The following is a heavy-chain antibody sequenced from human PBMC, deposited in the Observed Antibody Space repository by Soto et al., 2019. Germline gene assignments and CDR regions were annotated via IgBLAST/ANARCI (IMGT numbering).Heavy chain of an antibody. V-gene: IGHV1-8*01. CDR1: GYTFTSYD. CDR2: MNPNSGNT. D-gene: IGHD6-13*01. J-gene: IGHJ5*02. Sequence: QVQLVQSGAEVKKPGASVKVSCKASGYTFTSYDISWVRQATGQGLEWMGWMNPNSGNTGYAQKFQGRVTMTRNTSISTAYMELSSLRSEDTAVYYCARERAAAGSNWFDPWGQGTQVTVSS. CDR3: ARERAAAGSNWFDP.